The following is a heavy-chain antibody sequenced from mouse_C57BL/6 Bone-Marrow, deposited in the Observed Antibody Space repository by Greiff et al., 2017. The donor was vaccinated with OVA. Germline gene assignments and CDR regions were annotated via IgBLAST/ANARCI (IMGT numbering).Heavy chain of an antibody. CDR3: AIYSNFPLFAY. V-gene: IGHV2-3*01. CDR1: GFSLTSYG. Sequence: VQRVESGPGLVAPSQSLSITCPVSGFSLTSYGVSWVRQPPGTGLEWLGVIWGDGSTNYHSALISRLSISKDNSKSQVFLKLNSLQTDDTATYYCAIYSNFPLFAYWGQGTLVTVSA. J-gene: IGHJ3*01. D-gene: IGHD2-5*01. CDR2: IWGDGST.